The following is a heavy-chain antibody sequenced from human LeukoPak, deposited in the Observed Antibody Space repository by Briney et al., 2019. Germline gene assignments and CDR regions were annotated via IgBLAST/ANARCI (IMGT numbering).Heavy chain of an antibody. CDR3: ARGRRGVSRNEAWYFDL. J-gene: IGHJ2*01. CDR1: GLTFTDYW. D-gene: IGHD2-8*02. V-gene: IGHV3-7*01. CDR2: IKEDGSEN. Sequence: GGSLRLSCAASGLTFTDYWMSWIRQVLGKGLEWVAHIKEDGSENYYVDSVKGRFAISRDNARNSLYLEMNSLRAEDTAVYYCARGRRGVSRNEAWYFDLWGRGTLVTVSS.